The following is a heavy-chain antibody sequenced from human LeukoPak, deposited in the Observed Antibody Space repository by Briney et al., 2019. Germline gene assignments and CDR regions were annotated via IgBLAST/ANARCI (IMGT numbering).Heavy chain of an antibody. Sequence: ASVKVSCKASGYTFSSYDINWVRQANGHGLQLMGWMNPNSGNTGYAQKFQGRVTMTRNTSISTAYMELSSLRSEDTAVYYCARVGSSPHHDAFDIWGQGTMVTVSS. J-gene: IGHJ3*02. V-gene: IGHV1-8*01. CDR1: GYTFSSYD. CDR2: MNPNSGNT. D-gene: IGHD1-26*01. CDR3: ARVGSSPHHDAFDI.